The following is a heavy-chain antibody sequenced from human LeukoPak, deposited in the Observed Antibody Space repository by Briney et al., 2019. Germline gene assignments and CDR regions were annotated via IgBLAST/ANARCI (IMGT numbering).Heavy chain of an antibody. D-gene: IGHD3-22*01. CDR2: ISGSGDNT. CDR1: GFTFSSYA. J-gene: IGHJ4*02. Sequence: GSLRLSCAASGFTFSSYAMSWVRQAPGKGLEWVSGISGSGDNTYYADSVKGRFTISRDNSKNTLYVQVNSLGTEDTAAYYCAKGSYYDSSGSFYFDYWGQGTLVAVSS. CDR3: AKGSYYDSSGSFYFDY. V-gene: IGHV3-23*01.